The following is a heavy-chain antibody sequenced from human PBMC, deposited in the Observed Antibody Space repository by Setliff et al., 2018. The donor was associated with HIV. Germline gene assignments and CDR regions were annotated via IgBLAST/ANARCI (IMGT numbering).Heavy chain of an antibody. CDR1: GFSLSTSGVG. V-gene: IGHV2-5*01. CDR3: AHSWGPRGDFNWFDP. CDR2: IYWNDDK. J-gene: IGHJ5*02. Sequence: SGSYAGEPTQTLTLTCTFSGFSLSTSGVGVGWIRQPPGKALEWLALIYWNDDKRYSPSLKGRLTITKDTSKNQVVLTMTNMDPVDTATYYCAHSWGPRGDFNWFDPWGQGTLVTVSS. D-gene: IGHD2-21*02.